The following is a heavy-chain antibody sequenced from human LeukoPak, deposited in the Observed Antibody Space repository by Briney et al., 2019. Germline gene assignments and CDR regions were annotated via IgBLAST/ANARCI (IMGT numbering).Heavy chain of an antibody. CDR3: ARAPSGSYYEHYMDV. CDR2: IYYSGST. CDR1: GGSISSSSYY. D-gene: IGHD1-26*01. V-gene: IGHV4-39*07. Sequence: SETLSLTCTVSGGSISSSSYYWGWIRQPPGKGLEWIGSIYYSGSTYYNPSLKSRVTISVDTSKNQFSLKLSSVTAADTAVYYCARAPSGSYYEHYMDVWGKGTTVTVSS. J-gene: IGHJ6*03.